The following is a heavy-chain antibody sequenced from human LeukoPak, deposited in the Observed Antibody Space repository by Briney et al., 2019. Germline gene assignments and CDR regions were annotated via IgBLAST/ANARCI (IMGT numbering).Heavy chain of an antibody. J-gene: IGHJ4*02. Sequence: SETLSLTCTVSGGSISSYYWSWIRQPPGKGLEWIGYIYYSGSTNYNPSLKSRVTISVDTSKNQFSLKLSSVTAADTAVYYCARLYYAYYYDSSGYYGGFYFDYWGQGTLVTVSS. D-gene: IGHD3-22*01. CDR1: GGSISSYY. CDR3: ARLYYAYYYDSSGYYGGFYFDY. V-gene: IGHV4-59*08. CDR2: IYYSGST.